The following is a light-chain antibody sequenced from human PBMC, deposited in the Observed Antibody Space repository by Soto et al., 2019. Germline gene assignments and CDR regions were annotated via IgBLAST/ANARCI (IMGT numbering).Light chain of an antibody. V-gene: IGLV4-60*02. J-gene: IGLJ1*01. CDR3: ETWDSNTRV. CDR2: LEGSGTY. Sequence: QPVLTQSSSASASLGSSVTLTCTLSSGHSSYIIAWHQQPPGKAPRYLMNLEGSGTYNKGSGVPDRFSGSSSGADRYLIISNLQFEDEADYYCETWDSNTRVFGTGTKLTVL. CDR1: SGHSSYI.